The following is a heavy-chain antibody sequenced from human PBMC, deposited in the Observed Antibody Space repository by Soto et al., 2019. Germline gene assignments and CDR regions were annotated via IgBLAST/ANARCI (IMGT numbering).Heavy chain of an antibody. J-gene: IGHJ3*01. CDR2: IDWEDDK. V-gene: IGHV2-70*01. Sequence: SGPTGEPTQTLTLTCTFSGFSLTTTGMCVAWIRQPPGKALEWGALIDWEDDKKYNTSLKTRVTIYKDTSKNQGVLTLTNVGPEDTATYYCARISGDHITDAFDVWGQGTVVTVSS. CDR1: GFSLTTTGMC. CDR3: ARISGDHITDAFDV. D-gene: IGHD4-17*01.